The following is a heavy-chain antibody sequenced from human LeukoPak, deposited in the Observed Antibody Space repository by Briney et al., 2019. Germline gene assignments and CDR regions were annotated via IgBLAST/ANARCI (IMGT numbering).Heavy chain of an antibody. CDR2: INRDGSGK. V-gene: IGHV3-7*05. J-gene: IGHJ4*02. CDR3: ARDRDWSFDY. CDR1: GFTLSTYW. D-gene: IGHD3/OR15-3a*01. Sequence: GGSLRLSCAASGFTLSTYWMSWVRQAPGKGLEWVANINRDGSGKYYVDSVRGRFTIPRDNAKNSLYLQMNSLRAEDTAVYYCARDRDWSFDYWGQGTLVTVSS.